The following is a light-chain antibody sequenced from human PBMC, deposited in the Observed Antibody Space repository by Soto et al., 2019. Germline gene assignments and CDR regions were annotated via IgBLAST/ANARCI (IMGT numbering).Light chain of an antibody. V-gene: IGKV3-11*01. Sequence: EIVLTQSPATLSLSPGERATLSCRASQSVSSYLAWYQQKPGQAPRLIIGDASNGATGIPARCSGSGSATDFTLTSSRLEPEDFAVYCCQQRSNWPLTFGGGTKVDIK. CDR2: DAS. CDR3: QQRSNWPLT. CDR1: QSVSSY. J-gene: IGKJ4*02.